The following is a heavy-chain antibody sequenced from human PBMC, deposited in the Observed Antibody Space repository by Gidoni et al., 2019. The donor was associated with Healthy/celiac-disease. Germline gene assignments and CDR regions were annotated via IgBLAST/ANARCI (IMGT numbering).Heavy chain of an antibody. Sequence: QVQLQQWGAGLLKPSETLSLTCAVSGGSFSGYYWSWIRQPPGKGLEWIGEINHSGSTNYNPSLKSRVTISVDTSKNQFSLKLSSVTAADTAVYYCARGGGYSYGYRHVDYWGQGTLVTVSS. CDR3: ARGGGYSYGYRHVDY. D-gene: IGHD5-18*01. CDR2: INHSGST. CDR1: GGSFSGYY. V-gene: IGHV4-34*01. J-gene: IGHJ4*02.